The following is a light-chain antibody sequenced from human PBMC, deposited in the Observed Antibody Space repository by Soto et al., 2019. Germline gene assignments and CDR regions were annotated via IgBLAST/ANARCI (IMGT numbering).Light chain of an antibody. V-gene: IGLV2-14*01. CDR2: DVS. Sequence: QSALTQPASVSGSPGQSITISCTGTSSDVGGYNYVSWYQQHPGKAPKLMIYDVSNRPSGVSNRFSGSKSGNTASLTISGLQDEDEADYYCRSYTSSSTSYVVFGGGTKVTVL. CDR3: RSYTSSSTSYVV. CDR1: SSDVGGYNY. J-gene: IGLJ2*01.